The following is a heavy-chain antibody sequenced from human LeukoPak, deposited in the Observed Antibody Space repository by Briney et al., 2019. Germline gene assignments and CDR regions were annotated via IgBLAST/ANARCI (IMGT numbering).Heavy chain of an antibody. Sequence: SETLSLTCNVSGGSINRHYWTWIRQTPQRGLEWIGYIYYSGGTNYNPSLQSRVTTSADTSANQLSLRLTSVTAADTAVYYCARRTASWYLRAFDLWGPGRWSPSLQ. CDR1: GGSINRHY. CDR3: ARRTASWYLRAFDL. D-gene: IGHD6-13*01. J-gene: IGHJ3*01. CDR2: IYYSGGT. V-gene: IGHV4-59*08.